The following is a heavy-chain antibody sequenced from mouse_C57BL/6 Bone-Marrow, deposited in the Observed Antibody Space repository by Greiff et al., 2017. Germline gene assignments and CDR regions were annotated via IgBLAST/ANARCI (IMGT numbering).Heavy chain of an antibody. Sequence: QVQLKESGPELVKPGASVKISCKASGYTFTDYYINWVKQRPGQGLEWIGWIFPGSGSTYYNEKFKGKATLTVDKSSSTAYMLLSSLTSEDSAVYVCARKGGSYCAMDYWGQGTSVTVSS. CDR3: ARKGGSYCAMDY. CDR2: IFPGSGST. CDR1: GYTFTDYY. J-gene: IGHJ4*01. D-gene: IGHD1-1*02. V-gene: IGHV1-75*01.